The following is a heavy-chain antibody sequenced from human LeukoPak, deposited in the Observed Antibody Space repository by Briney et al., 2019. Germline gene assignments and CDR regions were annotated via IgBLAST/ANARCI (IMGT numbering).Heavy chain of an antibody. V-gene: IGHV4-39*01. CDR1: GDSISSSLYY. CDR3: ARHLGLPVAIGFDP. CDR2: IYYRGNT. D-gene: IGHD2-2*01. Sequence: SETLSLTCIVSGDSISSSLYYWGWIRQRPGKGLEWIGSIYYRGNTYYKPSLKSRVTISIDTSKNQFSLNLSSVTATDTAVYYCARHLGLPVAIGFDPWGQGTLVTVSS. J-gene: IGHJ5*02.